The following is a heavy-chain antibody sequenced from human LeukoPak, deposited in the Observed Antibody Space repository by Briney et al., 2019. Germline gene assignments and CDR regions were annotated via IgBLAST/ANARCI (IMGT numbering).Heavy chain of an antibody. J-gene: IGHJ4*02. CDR3: ARDRGLVVVAATDY. CDR2: ISSSSSYI. D-gene: IGHD2-15*01. V-gene: IGHV3-21*01. Sequence: PGGSLRLSCAASGFTFSSYNMNWVRQAPGKGLEWVSSISSSSSYIYYADSVKGRFTISRDNAKNSLYLQMNSLRAEDTAVYYCARDRGLVVVAATDYWGQGTLVTVSS. CDR1: GFTFSSYN.